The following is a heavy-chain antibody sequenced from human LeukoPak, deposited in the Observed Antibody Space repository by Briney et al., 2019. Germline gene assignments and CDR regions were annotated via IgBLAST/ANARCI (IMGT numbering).Heavy chain of an antibody. J-gene: IGHJ3*02. Sequence: GGSLRLSCAASGFTFSSYAISWVRQAPGKGLEWVSAISGSGGSTYYADSVKGRFTISRDNSKNTLYLQMNSLRAEDTAVYYCAKDAPLSEWELLRGAFDIWGQGTMVTVSS. CDR3: AKDAPLSEWELLRGAFDI. V-gene: IGHV3-23*01. D-gene: IGHD1-26*01. CDR1: GFTFSSYA. CDR2: ISGSGGST.